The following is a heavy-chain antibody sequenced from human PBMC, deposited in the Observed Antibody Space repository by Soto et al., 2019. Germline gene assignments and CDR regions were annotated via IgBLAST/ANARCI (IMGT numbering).Heavy chain of an antibody. CDR2: IYHSGST. CDR3: AAGGGLPRHY. J-gene: IGHJ4*02. CDR1: GGSISSGGYS. D-gene: IGHD5-12*01. V-gene: IGHV4-30-2*01. Sequence: QLQLQESGSGLVKPSQTLSLTCAVSGGSISSGGYSWSWIRQPPGKCLEWMGYIYHSGSTYYNPALKSRVTISVDRSKNQFSPKRSSVTAADTAVYYCAAGGGLPRHYGGQGTLVTVSS.